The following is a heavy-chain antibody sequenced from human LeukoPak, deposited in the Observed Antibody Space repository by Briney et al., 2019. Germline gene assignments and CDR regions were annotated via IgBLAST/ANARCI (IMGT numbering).Heavy chain of an antibody. CDR1: GFTFNTYS. V-gene: IGHV3-21*06. D-gene: IGHD3-22*01. CDR2: IDSSGGYM. Sequence: GGSLRLSCEASGFTFNTYSMNWARQAPGKGLEWVSSIDSSGGYMFYADSVKGRFIISRDNAKDSLYLQMNSLRVEDTAVYYCARDLRSSGYYAFDYWGQGTLVTVSS. CDR3: ARDLRSSGYYAFDY. J-gene: IGHJ4*02.